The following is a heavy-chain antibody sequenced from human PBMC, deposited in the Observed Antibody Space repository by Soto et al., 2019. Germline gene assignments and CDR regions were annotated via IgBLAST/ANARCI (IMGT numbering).Heavy chain of an antibody. CDR2: ISASGGTT. Sequence: EVQLLESGGGLVQPGGSLRLSCVASGFTFSTYGMNWVRQVPGKGLEWVAGISASGGTTYYAESVKGRFTISRDKSENTLYRQMNSLRGDDTAIYYCAKDLADGYLTEARTLDSWGQGTLVTVSS. V-gene: IGHV3-23*01. D-gene: IGHD5-12*01. CDR3: AKDLADGYLTEARTLDS. CDR1: GFTFSTYG. J-gene: IGHJ4*02.